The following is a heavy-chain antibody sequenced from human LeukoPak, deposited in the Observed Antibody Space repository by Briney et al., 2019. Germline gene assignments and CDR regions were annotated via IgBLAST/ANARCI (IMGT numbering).Heavy chain of an antibody. J-gene: IGHJ4*02. Sequence: QAGGSLRLSCAASGFTFSSYGMHWVRQAPGKGLEWVAVISYDGSNKYYADSVKGRFTISRDNSKNTLYLQMNSLRAEDTAVYYCAKGSGYVGSKISGGFDYWGQGTLVTVSS. V-gene: IGHV3-30*18. CDR2: ISYDGSNK. CDR1: GFTFSSYG. D-gene: IGHD5-12*01. CDR3: AKGSGYVGSKISGGFDY.